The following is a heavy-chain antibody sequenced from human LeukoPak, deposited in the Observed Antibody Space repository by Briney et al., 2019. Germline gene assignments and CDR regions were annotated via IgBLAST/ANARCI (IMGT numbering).Heavy chain of an antibody. V-gene: IGHV1-2*02. J-gene: IGHJ6*03. CDR1: GYTFTGYY. Sequence: GASVKVSCKASGYTFTGYYMHWARQAPGQGLEWMGWINPNSGGTNYAQKFQGRVTMTRDTSISTAYMELSRLRSDDTAVYYCARDGSESWYCSSTSCPDHYYMDVWGKGTTVTVSS. CDR3: ARDGSESWYCSSTSCPDHYYMDV. D-gene: IGHD2-2*01. CDR2: INPNSGGT.